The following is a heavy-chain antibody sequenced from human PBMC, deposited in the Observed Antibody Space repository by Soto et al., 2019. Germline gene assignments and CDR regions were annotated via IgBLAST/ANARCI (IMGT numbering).Heavy chain of an antibody. D-gene: IGHD1-7*01. Sequence: PSETLSLTCAVSGGSFTSNNWWTWVRQPPGQGLEWIGEIYRTGSTNYNPSLKSRVTISLDKSEKQISLKVTSLTAADTAVYYCASRDPGTSVDDWGQGTLVTGSS. CDR3: ASRDPGTSVDD. CDR1: GGSFTSNNW. CDR2: IYRTGST. V-gene: IGHV4-4*02. J-gene: IGHJ4*02.